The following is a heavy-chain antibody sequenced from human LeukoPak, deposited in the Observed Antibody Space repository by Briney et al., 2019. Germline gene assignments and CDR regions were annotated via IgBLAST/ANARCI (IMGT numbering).Heavy chain of an antibody. CDR1: GFTYTSHS. V-gene: IGHV3-30*04. Sequence: GSSLRLSCAASGFTYTSHSMNWVRQAPGKGLEWVAVISYDGSNKKYADSVKGRFTVSRDNSKNTLYVQMKSLRAEDTAVYYCAKAFVVVPGNVIYFDYWGQGTLVTVSS. J-gene: IGHJ4*02. D-gene: IGHD2-21*02. CDR2: ISYDGSNK. CDR3: AKAFVVVPGNVIYFDY.